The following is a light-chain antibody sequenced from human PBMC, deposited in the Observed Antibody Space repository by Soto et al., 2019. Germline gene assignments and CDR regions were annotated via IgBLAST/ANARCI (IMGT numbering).Light chain of an antibody. CDR3: QQYGSSPLT. CDR2: GAS. CDR1: QSVSSTY. V-gene: IGKV3-20*01. J-gene: IGKJ4*01. Sequence: TASAGTLSPSRRGTATTSFSSSQSVSSTYLAWYQQKPGQAPRLLIYGASSRATGIPDRSSGSGSGTDFTLTISRLEPEDFAVYYCQQYGSSPLTFGGVSKVDVK.